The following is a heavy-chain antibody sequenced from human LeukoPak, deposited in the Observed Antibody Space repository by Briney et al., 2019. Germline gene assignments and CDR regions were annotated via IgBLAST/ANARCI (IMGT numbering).Heavy chain of an antibody. V-gene: IGHV4-30-2*01. CDR3: ATLGDIVVVPAAIDY. CDR2: IYHSGST. CDR1: GGSISSGGYY. J-gene: IGHJ4*02. Sequence: SQTLSLTCTVSGGSISSGGYYWSWIRQPPGKGLEWIGYIYHSGSTYYNPSLKSRVTISVDRSKNQFSLKLSSVTAADTAVYYCATLGDIVVVPAAIDYWGQGTLVTVSS. D-gene: IGHD2-2*01.